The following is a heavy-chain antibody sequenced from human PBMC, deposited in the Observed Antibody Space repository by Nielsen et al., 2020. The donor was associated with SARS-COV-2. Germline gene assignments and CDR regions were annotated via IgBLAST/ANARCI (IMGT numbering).Heavy chain of an antibody. Sequence: SETLSLTCAVYGGSFSGYYWSWIRQPPGKGLEWIGEINHSGSTNYNPSLKSRVTISVDTSKNQFSLKLSSVTAADTAVYYCARVKFAGYSSCAVRGGNWFDPWGQGTLVTVSS. J-gene: IGHJ5*02. V-gene: IGHV4-34*01. CDR3: ARVKFAGYSSCAVRGGNWFDP. CDR2: INHSGST. CDR1: GGSFSGYY. D-gene: IGHD6-19*01.